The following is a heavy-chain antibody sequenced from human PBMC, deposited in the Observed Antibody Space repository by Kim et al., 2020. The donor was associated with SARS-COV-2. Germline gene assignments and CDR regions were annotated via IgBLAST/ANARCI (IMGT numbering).Heavy chain of an antibody. CDR2: IWYDGSNK. V-gene: IGHV3-33*01. J-gene: IGHJ4*02. CDR1: GFTFSSYG. CDR3: ARDGGLDIIVGATPVDY. Sequence: GGSLRLSCAASGFTFSSYGMHWVRQAPGKGLEWVAVIWYDGSNKYYADSVKGRFTISRDNSKNTLYLQMNSLRAEDTAVYYCARDGGLDIIVGATPVDYWGQGTLVTVSS. D-gene: IGHD1-26*01.